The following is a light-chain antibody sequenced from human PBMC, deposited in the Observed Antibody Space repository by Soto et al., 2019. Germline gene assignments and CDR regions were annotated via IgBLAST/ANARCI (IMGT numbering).Light chain of an antibody. J-gene: IGKJ5*01. CDR1: QSVSSY. CDR2: DAS. CDR3: QHYRDSISIT. Sequence: EIVLTQSPATLSLSPGERATLSCRSSQSVSSYLAWYQQKPGQAPRLLIYDASNRATGIPARFSGSGSGTDFSLTISRLELGDFAVYDCQHYRDSISITFGQGTRLEIK. V-gene: IGKV3-11*01.